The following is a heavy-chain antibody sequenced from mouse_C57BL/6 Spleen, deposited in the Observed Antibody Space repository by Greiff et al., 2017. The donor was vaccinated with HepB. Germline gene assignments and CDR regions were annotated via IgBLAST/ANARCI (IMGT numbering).Heavy chain of an antibody. V-gene: IGHV1-42*01. J-gene: IGHJ3*01. CDR1: GYSFTGYY. CDR3: ARSGNYVAWFAY. Sequence: VQLKQSGPELVKPGASVKISCKASGYSFTGYYMNWVKQSPEKSLEWIGEINPSTGGTTYNQKFKAKATLTVDKSSSTAYMQLKSLTSEDSAVYYCARSGNYVAWFAYWGQGTLVTVSA. D-gene: IGHD2-1*01. CDR2: INPSTGGT.